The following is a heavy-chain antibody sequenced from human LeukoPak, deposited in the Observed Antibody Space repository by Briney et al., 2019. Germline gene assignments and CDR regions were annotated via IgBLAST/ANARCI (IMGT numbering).Heavy chain of an antibody. CDR1: GGSISSSSYY. J-gene: IGHJ4*02. CDR2: IYYSGST. Sequence: SETLSLTCTVSGGSISSSSYYWGWIRQPPGKGLEWIGSIYYSGSTYYNPSLKSRVTISVDTSKNQFSLKLSSVTAADTAVYYCARVSPSIAARLPFDYWGQGTLVTVSS. CDR3: ARVSPSIAARLPFDY. D-gene: IGHD6-6*01. V-gene: IGHV4-39*07.